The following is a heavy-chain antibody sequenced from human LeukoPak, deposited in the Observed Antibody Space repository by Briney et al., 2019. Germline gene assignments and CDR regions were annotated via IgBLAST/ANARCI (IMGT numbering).Heavy chain of an antibody. D-gene: IGHD1-14*01. CDR2: INPDSGGT. J-gene: IGHJ3*02. Sequence: AASVKVSCRASGYTFTGYYMSWVRQAPGQGLEWMGWINPDSGGTHYAQNFQGWVTMTRDTSISTAYMELSRLRSDDTAVYYCARGTLTAPRSAFDIWGQGTMVTVSS. CDR3: ARGTLTAPRSAFDI. V-gene: IGHV1-2*04. CDR1: GYTFTGYY.